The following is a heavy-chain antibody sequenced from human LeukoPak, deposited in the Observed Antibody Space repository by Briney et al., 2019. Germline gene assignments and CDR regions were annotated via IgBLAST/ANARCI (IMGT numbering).Heavy chain of an antibody. Sequence: ASVKVSCKASGYTFTSYGISWVRRARGQRLEWMGWISAYNGNTNYAQKLQGRVTMTTDTSTSTAYMELRSLRSDDTAVYYCARDSTVHDYGDSYNWFDPWGQGTLVTVSS. D-gene: IGHD4-17*01. CDR1: GYTFTSYG. V-gene: IGHV1-18*01. J-gene: IGHJ5*02. CDR3: ARDSTVHDYGDSYNWFDP. CDR2: ISAYNGNT.